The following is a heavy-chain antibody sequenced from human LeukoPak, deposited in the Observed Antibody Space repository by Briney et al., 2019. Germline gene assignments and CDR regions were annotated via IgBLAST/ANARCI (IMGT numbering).Heavy chain of an antibody. CDR3: ARYSSTLFYFDS. J-gene: IGHJ4*02. D-gene: IGHD6-13*01. CDR1: GFTFSSFW. V-gene: IGHV3-7*01. CDR2: IKLDGSEK. Sequence: GGSLRLSCVASGFTFSSFWTSWVRQAPGKGLEWVANIKLDGSEKYYVDSVKGRFTISRDNAKNSLYLQMNSLRAEDTAVYNCARYSSTLFYFDSWGQGTLVTVSS.